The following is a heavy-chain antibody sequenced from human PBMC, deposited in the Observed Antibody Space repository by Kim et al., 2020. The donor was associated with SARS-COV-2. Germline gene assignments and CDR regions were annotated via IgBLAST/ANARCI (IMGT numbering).Heavy chain of an antibody. CDR2: IKEDGSDK. J-gene: IGHJ4*02. CDR1: GFTFSSYW. D-gene: IGHD3-16*01. V-gene: IGHV3-7*01. Sequence: GGSLRLSCAAFGFTFSSYWMGWVRQAPGKGLEWVANIKEDGSDKYYVDSVKGRFTISRDNAKNSLYLQMNSLRAEDTALYYCARDTYRFFDYWGQGTLVTVSS. CDR3: ARDTYRFFDY.